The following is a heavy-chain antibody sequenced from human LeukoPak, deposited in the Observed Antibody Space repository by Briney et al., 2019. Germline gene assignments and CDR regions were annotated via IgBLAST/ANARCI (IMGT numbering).Heavy chain of an antibody. CDR3: ARKMRKAAFDI. CDR1: GGSISSGGYY. V-gene: IGHV4-31*03. J-gene: IGHJ3*02. D-gene: IGHD5-24*01. CDR2: IYYSGST. Sequence: PSETLSLTCTVSGGSISSGGYYWSWIRQHPGQGLEWIGYIYYSGSTYYNPSLKSRVTISVDTSKNQFSLKLSSVTAADTAVYYCARKMRKAAFDIWGQGTMVTVSS.